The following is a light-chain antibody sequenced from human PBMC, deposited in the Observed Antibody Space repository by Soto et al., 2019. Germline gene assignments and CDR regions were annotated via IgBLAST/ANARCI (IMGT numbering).Light chain of an antibody. J-gene: IGKJ2*01. CDR1: QSVRSN. Sequence: EIVMTQSPATLSVSPGERATLSCRASQSVRSNLAWYQHKPGQAPRLLIYGASTRVTGIPGRFSGSGSGTEFTLTISSLQSEDFAVYYCQQYNNWPPYTFGQGTKLEIK. V-gene: IGKV3-15*01. CDR2: GAS. CDR3: QQYNNWPPYT.